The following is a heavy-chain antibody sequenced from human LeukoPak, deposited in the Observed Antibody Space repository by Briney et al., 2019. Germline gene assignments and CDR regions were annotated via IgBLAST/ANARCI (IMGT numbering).Heavy chain of an antibody. CDR2: IYSDGST. D-gene: IGHD6-19*01. CDR1: GGSIANYF. V-gene: IGHV4-59*01. CDR3: ARASDSSGSYSGGHI. J-gene: IGHJ3*02. Sequence: PSETLSLTCTVSGGSIANYFWSWIRQSPGKGQEWIGYIYSDGSTKYKSSLRSRVTISIDTSNNQFSLKLSSVTAADTAVYYCARASDSSGSYSGGHIWGQGTMVTVSS.